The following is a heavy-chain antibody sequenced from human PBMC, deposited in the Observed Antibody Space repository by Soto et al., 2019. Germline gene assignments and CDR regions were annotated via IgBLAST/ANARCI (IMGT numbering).Heavy chain of an antibody. CDR3: ARAYYDSSGYYAH. V-gene: IGHV3-53*01. CDR1: GFTVSSNY. Sequence: GGSLRLSCAASGFTVSSNYMSWVRQAPGKGLEWVSVIYSGGSTYYADSVKGRFTISRDNSKNTLYLQMNSLRAEDTAVYYCARAYYDSSGYYAHWGQGTLVTVSS. CDR2: IYSGGST. J-gene: IGHJ1*01. D-gene: IGHD3-22*01.